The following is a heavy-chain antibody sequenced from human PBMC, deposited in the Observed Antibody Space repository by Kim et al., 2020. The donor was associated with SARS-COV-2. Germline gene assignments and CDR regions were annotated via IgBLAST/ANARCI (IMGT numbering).Heavy chain of an antibody. Sequence: GGSLRLSCAASGFTFDDYAMHWVRQAPGKGLEWVSGISWNSGSIGYADSVKGRFTISRDNAKNSLYLQMNSLRAEDTALYYCAKDCHSYGSGAFDYWGQGTLVTVSS. D-gene: IGHD3-10*01. V-gene: IGHV3-9*01. CDR1: GFTFDDYA. CDR3: AKDCHSYGSGAFDY. CDR2: ISWNSGSI. J-gene: IGHJ4*02.